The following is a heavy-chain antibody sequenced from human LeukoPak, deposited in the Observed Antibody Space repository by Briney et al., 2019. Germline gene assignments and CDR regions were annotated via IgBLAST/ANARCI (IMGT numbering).Heavy chain of an antibody. CDR1: GFTFSSYE. D-gene: IGHD4-11*01. V-gene: IGHV3-48*03. Sequence: KPGGSLRLSCAASGFTFSSYEMNWVRQGPGKGLEWVSYISSSGSTIYYADSVKGRFTISRDNAKNSLYLQMNSLRAEDTAVYYCARAQSFYYYGMDVWGQGTTVTVSS. J-gene: IGHJ6*02. CDR3: ARAQSFYYYGMDV. CDR2: ISSSGSTI.